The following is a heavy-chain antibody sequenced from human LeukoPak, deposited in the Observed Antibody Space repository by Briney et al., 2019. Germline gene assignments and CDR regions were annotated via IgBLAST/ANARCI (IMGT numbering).Heavy chain of an antibody. CDR3: ASNTISLGPYYYYGMDV. D-gene: IGHD3-9*01. V-gene: IGHV3-21*01. J-gene: IGHJ6*02. Sequence: GGSLRLSCAASGFTFSSYVMNWVRQAPGKGLEWVSSISGGSDYIYYADSVKGRFSISRDNARNSLYLQMISLRAEDTALYYCASNTISLGPYYYYGMDVWGQGTTVTVSS. CDR1: GFTFSSYV. CDR2: ISGGSDYI.